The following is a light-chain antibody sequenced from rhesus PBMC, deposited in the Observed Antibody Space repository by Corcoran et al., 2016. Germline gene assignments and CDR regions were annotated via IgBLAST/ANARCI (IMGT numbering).Light chain of an antibody. CDR3: CSITTTNTFI. J-gene: IGLJ1*01. V-gene: IGLV2S7*01. CDR1: SSDLGGYPY. CDR2: GSS. Sequence: QSAPTQPPSVSGSPSQSVTLSCTGTSSDLGGYPYVSWYQQHPGKAPQLMIFGSSNRPSGVSDRLSGSKSDHTASLTISGLQAEDEAAYYCCSITTTNTFIFGTGTRLTAL.